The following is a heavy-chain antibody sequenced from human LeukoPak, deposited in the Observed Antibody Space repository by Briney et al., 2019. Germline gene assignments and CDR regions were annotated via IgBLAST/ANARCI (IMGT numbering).Heavy chain of an antibody. CDR1: GFTFSSYS. Sequence: GGSLRFSCAASGFTFSSYSMNWVRQAPGKGLEWVSSISSSSSYINYADSVKGRFTISRDNAKNSLYLQMNSLRAEDTAVYYCARSIAVAGRGVYWGQGTLVTVSS. D-gene: IGHD6-19*01. J-gene: IGHJ4*02. V-gene: IGHV3-21*01. CDR3: ARSIAVAGRGVY. CDR2: ISSSSSYI.